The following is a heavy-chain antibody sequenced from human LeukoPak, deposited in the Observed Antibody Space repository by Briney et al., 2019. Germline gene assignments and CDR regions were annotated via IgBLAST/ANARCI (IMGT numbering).Heavy chain of an antibody. CDR1: GGSISSGSYY. V-gene: IGHV4-39*07. CDR2: INHSGST. Sequence: SETLSLTCTVSGGSISSGSYYWSWIRQPPGKGLEWIGEINHSGSTNYNPSLKSRVTISVDTSKNQFSLKLSSVTAADTAVYYCASVSGGSVLWKRRVWFDPWGQGTLVTVSS. D-gene: IGHD2-15*01. J-gene: IGHJ5*02. CDR3: ASVSGGSVLWKRRVWFDP.